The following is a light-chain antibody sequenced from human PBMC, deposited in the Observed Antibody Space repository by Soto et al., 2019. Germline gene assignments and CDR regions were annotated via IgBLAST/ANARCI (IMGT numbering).Light chain of an antibody. Sequence: QSVLTQPPSVSGAPGQRVTISCTGSRSNIGAGYAVHWYQQLPGSAPKLLIYDNNKRHSGVPDRFSASKSTTSASLAITALQAEDEADYHCQSYDSSDKLIFGGGTQLTVL. CDR2: DNN. CDR3: QSYDSSDKLI. V-gene: IGLV1-40*01. CDR1: RSNIGAGYA. J-gene: IGLJ7*01.